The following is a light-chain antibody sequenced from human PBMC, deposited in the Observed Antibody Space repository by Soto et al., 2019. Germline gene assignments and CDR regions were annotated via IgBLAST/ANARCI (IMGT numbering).Light chain of an antibody. J-gene: IGKJ2*01. CDR3: QRYGSSPPDT. V-gene: IGKV3-20*01. Sequence: EIVLTQSPGTLSLSPGDRATLSCRASQSVTSNYLAWYQQRPGQAPRLLIYGASTRAIGIPDRFSGSGSGTDFTLTISRLEPEDFAVYYCQRYGSSPPDTFGQGTKLEIK. CDR2: GAS. CDR1: QSVTSNY.